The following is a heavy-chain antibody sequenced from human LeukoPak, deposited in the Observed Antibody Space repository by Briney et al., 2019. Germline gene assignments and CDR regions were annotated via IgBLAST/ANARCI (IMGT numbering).Heavy chain of an antibody. CDR1: GFTFSSHL. Sequence: PGGSLRLSCAVAGFTFSSHLMHWVRQAPGKGLVWVSRISSDGTYTNYADSVRGRFTISRDNAKNTLYLQMNSLRAEDTAVYYCARGTGSSGGYYVGDFWGQGTLVTVSS. CDR3: ARGTGSSGGYYVGDF. V-gene: IGHV3-74*01. J-gene: IGHJ4*02. CDR2: ISSDGTYT. D-gene: IGHD1-26*01.